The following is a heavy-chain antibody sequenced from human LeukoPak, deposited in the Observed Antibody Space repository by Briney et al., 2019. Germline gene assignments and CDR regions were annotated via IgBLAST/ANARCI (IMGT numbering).Heavy chain of an antibody. CDR2: INEHGSIT. CDR1: GFTFSTYW. Sequence: GGSLRLPCAASGFTFSTYWMHWVRQTPGEGLVWVSRINEHGSITDYADSVRDRFTISRDNAKNTLYLHMNSLRAEDTAMYYCARDVAGAGSHWGHGTLVTVSS. CDR3: ARDVAGAGSH. D-gene: IGHD6-19*01. V-gene: IGHV3-74*01. J-gene: IGHJ4*01.